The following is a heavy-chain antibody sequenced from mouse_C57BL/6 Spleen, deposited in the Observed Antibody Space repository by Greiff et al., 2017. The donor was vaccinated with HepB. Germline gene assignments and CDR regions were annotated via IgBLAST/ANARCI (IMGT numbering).Heavy chain of an antibody. CDR2: INPYNGDT. V-gene: IGHV1-20*01. Sequence: EVKLVESGPELVKPGDSVKISCKASGYSFTGYFMNWVMQSHGKSLEWIGRINPYNGDTFYNQKFKGKATLTVDKSSSTAHMELRSLTSEDSAVYYCARRATVVYWYFDVWGTGTTVTVSS. D-gene: IGHD1-1*01. J-gene: IGHJ1*03. CDR3: ARRATVVYWYFDV. CDR1: GYSFTGYF.